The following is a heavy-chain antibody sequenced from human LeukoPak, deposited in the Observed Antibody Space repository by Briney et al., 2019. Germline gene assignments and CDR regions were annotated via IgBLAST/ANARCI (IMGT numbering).Heavy chain of an antibody. CDR3: ARDEKGEGYYYDSSGYPDAFDI. CDR1: GYTFTSYG. J-gene: IGHJ3*02. V-gene: IGHV1-18*01. D-gene: IGHD3-22*01. CDR2: ISAYNGNT. Sequence: ASVKVSCEASGYTFTSYGISWVRQAPGQGLEWMGWISAYNGNTNYAQKLQGRVTMTTDTSTSTAYMELRSLRSDDTAVYYCARDEKGEGYYYDSSGYPDAFDIWGQGTMVTVSS.